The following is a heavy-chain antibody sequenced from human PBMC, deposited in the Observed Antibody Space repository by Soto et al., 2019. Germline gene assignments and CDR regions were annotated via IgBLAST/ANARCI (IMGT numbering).Heavy chain of an antibody. CDR3: ARPHYDSSGSYSYYGMDV. D-gene: IGHD3-22*01. Sequence: QVQLVQSGAEVKKPGSSVKVSSKASGGTFSSYTISWVRQAPGQGLEWMGRIIPILGIANYAQKFQGRVTITADKSTSTAYMELSSLRSEDTAVYYCARPHYDSSGSYSYYGMDVWGQGTTVTVSS. CDR1: GGTFSSYT. V-gene: IGHV1-69*02. J-gene: IGHJ6*02. CDR2: IIPILGIA.